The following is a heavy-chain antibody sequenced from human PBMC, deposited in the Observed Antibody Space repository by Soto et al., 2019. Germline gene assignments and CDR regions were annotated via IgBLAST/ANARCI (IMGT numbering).Heavy chain of an antibody. CDR1: GFPYSSDS. Sequence: EVQLWESGGGLVQPGVPLRLSCAASGFPYSSDSMNWVLQAPGKGLEWVSYIRFSGSTIFYADSVRGRFTISRDNAKNSLYLQMNTLSDEDPAVYYCARYNGMAGSFDPWGQRTLVTV. J-gene: IGHJ5*02. V-gene: IGHV3-48*02. CDR2: IRFSGSTI. D-gene: IGHD1-20*01. CDR3: ARYNGMAGSFDP.